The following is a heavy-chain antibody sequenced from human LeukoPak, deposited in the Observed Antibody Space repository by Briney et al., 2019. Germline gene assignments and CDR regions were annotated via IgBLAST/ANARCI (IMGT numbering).Heavy chain of an antibody. CDR2: IFYSGST. J-gene: IGHJ6*03. CDR3: ARRYCSSTSCSPIYYYYMDV. V-gene: IGHV4-59*01. Sequence: PSETLSLTCTVSGGSISSYYWSWIRQPPGKGLEWIGYIFYSGSTNYNPSLKSRVTISVDTSKNQFSLKLSSVTAADTAVYYCARRYCSSTSCSPIYYYYMDVWGKGTTVTVSS. D-gene: IGHD2-2*01. CDR1: GGSISSYY.